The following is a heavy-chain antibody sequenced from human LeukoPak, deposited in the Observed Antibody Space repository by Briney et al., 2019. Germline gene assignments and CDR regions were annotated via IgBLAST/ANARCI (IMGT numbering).Heavy chain of an antibody. CDR1: GFTFSSYW. D-gene: IGHD5-18*01. CDR2: IKQGGSEK. Sequence: GGSLRLSCAASGFTFSSYWMTWIRQAPGKGLEWVANIKQGGSEKYYVDSVKGRSTISRDNAKNSLYLQMNSLGAEDTAVYYCARDTGGGYSCYDCWGQGTLVTVSS. J-gene: IGHJ4*02. CDR3: ARDTGGGYSCYDC. V-gene: IGHV3-7*01.